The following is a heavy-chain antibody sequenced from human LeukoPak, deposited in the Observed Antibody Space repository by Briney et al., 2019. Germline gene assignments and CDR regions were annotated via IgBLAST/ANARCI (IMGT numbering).Heavy chain of an antibody. V-gene: IGHV3-7*03. D-gene: IGHD3-22*01. Sequence: GGSLRLSCTASGFTFSRFMMSRVRQAPGKGLEWVGNIRQDGSEKYYVDSVKGRFTISRDNAKNSLYMQMNSLRADDTAVYYCGRGTYYYDNTGKWWGQGTLVTVSS. CDR1: GFTFSRFM. CDR2: IRQDGSEK. J-gene: IGHJ4*02. CDR3: GRGTYYYDNTGKW.